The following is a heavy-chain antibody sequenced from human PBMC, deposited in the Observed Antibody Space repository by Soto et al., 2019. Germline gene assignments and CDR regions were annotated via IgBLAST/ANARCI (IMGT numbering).Heavy chain of an antibody. D-gene: IGHD5-18*01. V-gene: IGHV1-69*13. Sequence: ASVKVSCKASGGTFSSYAISWVRQAPGQGLEWMGGIIPIFGTANYAQKFQGRVTITADESTSTAYMELSSLRSEDTAVYYCAGKRRPTAMAPFDYWGQGTLVTVSS. CDR3: AGKRRPTAMAPFDY. J-gene: IGHJ4*02. CDR1: GGTFSSYA. CDR2: IIPIFGTA.